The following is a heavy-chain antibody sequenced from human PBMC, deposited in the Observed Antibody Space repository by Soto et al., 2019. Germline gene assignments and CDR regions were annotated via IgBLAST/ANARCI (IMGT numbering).Heavy chain of an antibody. Sequence: ASVKVSCKASGDTFSSYAISWVRQAPGQGLEWMGGIIPNSGGTNYAQKFQGRVTMTRDTSISTAYMELSRLRSDDTAVYYCARALIVVVPAAIQYWFDPWGQGTLVTVSS. V-gene: IGHV1-2*02. CDR1: GDTFSSYA. CDR2: IIPNSGGT. J-gene: IGHJ5*02. CDR3: ARALIVVVPAAIQYWFDP. D-gene: IGHD2-2*02.